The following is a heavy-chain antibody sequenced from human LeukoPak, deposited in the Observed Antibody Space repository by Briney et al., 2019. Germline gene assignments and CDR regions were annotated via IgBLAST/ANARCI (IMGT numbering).Heavy chain of an antibody. CDR1: GGSISSYY. Sequence: SETLSLTCTVSGGSISSYYWSWIRQPPGKGLEWIGYIYYSGSTYYNPSLKSRVTISVDTSKNQFSLKLSSVTAADTAVYYCARETFRGYFDYWGQGTLVTVSS. CDR3: ARETFRGYFDY. CDR2: IYYSGST. J-gene: IGHJ4*02. V-gene: IGHV4-59*08. D-gene: IGHD3-16*01.